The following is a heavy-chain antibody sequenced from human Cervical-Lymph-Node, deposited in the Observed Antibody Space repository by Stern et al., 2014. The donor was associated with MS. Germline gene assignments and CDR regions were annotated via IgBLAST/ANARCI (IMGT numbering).Heavy chain of an antibody. CDR3: ARGAGDNWFDP. J-gene: IGHJ5*02. CDR2: IIPFVGTGTV. V-gene: IGHV1-69*06. CDR1: GG. Sequence: VQLVESGADVKKPGSSVRVSCKASGGISWLRQAPGQGLEWMGGIIPFVGTGTVNYAQDFQGRLTIIADTSTNTTYLALSSTRFDDAAVYYCARGAGDNWFDPWGQGTLVSVSS. D-gene: IGHD3-10*01.